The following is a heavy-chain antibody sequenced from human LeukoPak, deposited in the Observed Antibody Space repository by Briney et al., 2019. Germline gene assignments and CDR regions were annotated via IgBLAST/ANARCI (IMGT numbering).Heavy chain of an antibody. CDR2: IYYSGST. CDR1: GGSISSGGYY. J-gene: IGHJ2*01. V-gene: IGHV4-31*03. CDR3: ARSRGYSGYDLSDWYFDL. Sequence: SETLSLTCTVSGGSISSGGYYWSWIRQHPGKGLEWIGYIYYSGSTYYNPSLKSRVTISVDTSKNQFSLKLSSVTAADTAVYYCARSRGYSGYDLSDWYFDLWGRGTLVTVSS. D-gene: IGHD5-12*01.